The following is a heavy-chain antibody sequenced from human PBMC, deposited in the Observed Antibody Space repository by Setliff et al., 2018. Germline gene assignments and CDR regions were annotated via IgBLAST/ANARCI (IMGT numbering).Heavy chain of an antibody. Sequence: ASVKVSCKTSGYKFNDYAISWVRQAPGQGLEWMGYIKSYNGDTYFARNLQGRLSMTTDASSSTAYMELTSLGSDDTAMYYCARDADHYDTDENPIFDYWGQGTLVTVSS. V-gene: IGHV1-18*01. J-gene: IGHJ4*02. CDR3: ARDADHYDTDENPIFDY. CDR1: GYKFNDYA. D-gene: IGHD3-9*01. CDR2: IKSYNGDT.